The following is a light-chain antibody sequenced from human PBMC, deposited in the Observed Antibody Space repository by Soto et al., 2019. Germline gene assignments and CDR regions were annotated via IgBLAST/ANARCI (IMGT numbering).Light chain of an antibody. CDR1: HSVSSSY. J-gene: IGKJ5*01. CDR3: QQYGSSPPIT. CDR2: GAS. Sequence: EIVLTQSPGTLSLSPGERATLSCRASHSVSSSYLAWYQQKPGQAPRLLIYGASSRATGIPDRFSGSGSGTDFTLTINRLEAEDFAVYYCQQYGSSPPITFGQGTRLEIK. V-gene: IGKV3-20*01.